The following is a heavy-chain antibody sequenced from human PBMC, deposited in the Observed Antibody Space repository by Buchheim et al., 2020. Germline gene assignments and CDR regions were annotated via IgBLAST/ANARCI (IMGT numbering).Heavy chain of an antibody. Sequence: QVQLQESGPGLVKPSQTLSLTCTVSGGSISSGGYYWSWIRQHPGKGLEWIGYIYYSGRTYYKPSLKSRVTISVDTSKNQFSLKQSAVTAADTAVYYCAREGVDTAMVLPNYYFDYWGQGTL. CDR2: IYYSGRT. V-gene: IGHV4-31*03. CDR3: AREGVDTAMVLPNYYFDY. CDR1: GGSISSGGYY. D-gene: IGHD5-18*01. J-gene: IGHJ4*02.